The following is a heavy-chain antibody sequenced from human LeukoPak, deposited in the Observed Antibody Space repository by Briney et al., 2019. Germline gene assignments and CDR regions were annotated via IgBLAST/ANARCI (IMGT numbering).Heavy chain of an antibody. CDR3: AREKPRGIRGGDGMYYFDY. J-gene: IGHJ4*02. D-gene: IGHD2-21*02. CDR1: GYTFTSYG. CDR2: ISAYNGNT. V-gene: IGHV1-18*04. Sequence: ASVKVSCKASGYTFTSYGISWVRQAPGQGLEWMGWISAYNGNTNYAQKLQGRVTMTTDTSTSTAYMEPRSLRSDDTAVYYCAREKPRGIRGGDGMYYFDYWGQGTLVTVSS.